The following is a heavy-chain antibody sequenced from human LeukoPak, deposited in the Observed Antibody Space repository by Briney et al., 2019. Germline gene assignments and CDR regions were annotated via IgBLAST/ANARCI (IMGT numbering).Heavy chain of an antibody. Sequence: GGSLRLSCAASGFTFSSYAMSWVRQAPGKGLEWVSGISGSGGSTYHADSVKGRFTISRDNSKNTLFLQMNSLRAEDTAVYYCAKDGQYDFWSGYFYMDVWGKGTTVTVSS. CDR3: AKDGQYDFWSGYFYMDV. V-gene: IGHV3-23*01. J-gene: IGHJ6*03. CDR1: GFTFSSYA. CDR2: ISGSGGST. D-gene: IGHD3-3*01.